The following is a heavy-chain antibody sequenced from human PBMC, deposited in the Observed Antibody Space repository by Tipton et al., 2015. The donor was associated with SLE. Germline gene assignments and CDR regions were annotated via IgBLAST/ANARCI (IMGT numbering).Heavy chain of an antibody. V-gene: IGHV4-59*01. J-gene: IGHJ2*01. CDR2: IYYGGST. CDR3: ASQSSGWNDWYFDL. Sequence: LRLSCAVTGGSINNYYWSWIRQPPGKGLEGIGYIYYGGSTNYNPSLKSRVTISVHTSRNQFSLTLSSVTAADTAIYYCASQSSGWNDWYFDLWGRGSLVTVSS. CDR1: GGSINNYY. D-gene: IGHD6-25*01.